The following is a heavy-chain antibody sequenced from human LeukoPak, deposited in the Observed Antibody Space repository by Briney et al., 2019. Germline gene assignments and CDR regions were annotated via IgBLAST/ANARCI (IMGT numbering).Heavy chain of an antibody. CDR3: ARADYYDSSGLDY. CDR1: GFTVSSNY. CDR2: IYSGGST. Sequence: GGSPRLSCAASGFTVSSNYMSWVRQAPGKGLEWVSVIYSGGSTYYADSVKGRFTISRDNSKNTLYLQMNSLRAEDTAVYYCARADYYDSSGLDYWGQGTLVTVSS. J-gene: IGHJ4*02. D-gene: IGHD3-22*01. V-gene: IGHV3-66*01.